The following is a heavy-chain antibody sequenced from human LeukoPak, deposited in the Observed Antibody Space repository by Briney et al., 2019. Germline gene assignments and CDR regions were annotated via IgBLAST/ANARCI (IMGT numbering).Heavy chain of an antibody. J-gene: IGHJ3*02. CDR1: GGSVSSYY. CDR3: ARDGSGWPYDAFDI. Sequence: PSETLSLTCTVSGGSVSSYYWSWIRQPPGKGLEGIGRIYTSGSTNYNPSLKSRVTMSVDTSKNQFSLKLSSVTAADTAVYYCARDGSGWPYDAFDIWGQGTMVTVSS. D-gene: IGHD6-19*01. V-gene: IGHV4-4*07. CDR2: IYTSGST.